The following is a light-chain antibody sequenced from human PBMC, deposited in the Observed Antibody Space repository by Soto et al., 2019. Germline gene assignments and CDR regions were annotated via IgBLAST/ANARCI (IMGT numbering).Light chain of an antibody. Sequence: EIVLTQSPATLSLSPGERATLSCRASQSVSSYLAWYQQKPGQAPRLLISGASNRATGIAARFSGSGSGTDFTLTINSLEPEDFAVYYCQQYGSSLFTFGPGTKVDIK. CDR3: QQYGSSLFT. V-gene: IGKV3-20*01. CDR2: GAS. CDR1: QSVSSY. J-gene: IGKJ3*01.